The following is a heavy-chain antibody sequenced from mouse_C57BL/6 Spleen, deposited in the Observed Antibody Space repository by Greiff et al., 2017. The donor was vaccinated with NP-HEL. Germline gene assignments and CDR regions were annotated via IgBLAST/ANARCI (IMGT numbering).Heavy chain of an antibody. J-gene: IGHJ2*01. CDR3: ARHYGSSLFDY. V-gene: IGHV1-4*01. Sequence: VQLQQSGAVLARPGASVKMSCKASGYTFTSHTMHWVKQRPGQGLEWIGYINPGSGDTKYNQKFKGTATLTADKSSSTAYMQLSSLTNDDSAVYYCARHYGSSLFDYWGKGATLTVAS. CDR1: GYTFTSHT. D-gene: IGHD1-1*01. CDR2: INPGSGDT.